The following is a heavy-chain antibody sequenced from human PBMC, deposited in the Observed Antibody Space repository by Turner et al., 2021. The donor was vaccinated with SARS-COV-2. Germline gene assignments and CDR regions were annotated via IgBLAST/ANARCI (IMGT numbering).Heavy chain of an antibody. Sequence: EVQLLESGGGLVQPGGSLRLSCAASGFTFSSYAMRWVRQAPGKGLEWVSGISGSGGSTYYADSVKGRFTISRDNSKNTLYLQMNSLRAEDTAVYYCAKAWRIVVLIHFDYWGQGTLVTVSS. CDR1: GFTFSSYA. CDR3: AKAWRIVVLIHFDY. V-gene: IGHV3-23*01. D-gene: IGHD3-22*01. CDR2: ISGSGGST. J-gene: IGHJ4*02.